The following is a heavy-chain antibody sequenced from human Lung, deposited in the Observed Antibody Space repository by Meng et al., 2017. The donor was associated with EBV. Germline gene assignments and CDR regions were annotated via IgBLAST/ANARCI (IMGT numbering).Heavy chain of an antibody. V-gene: IGHV3-53*01. D-gene: IGHD4-17*01. CDR3: ARAPLTYDDYGGY. CDR1: GFTVSSNY. J-gene: IGHJ4*02. CDR2: IYSGGST. Sequence: VELGERGGGVIQPGGSLRISCAASGFTVSSNYISWVRHAPGKGVEWVSIIYSGGSTYYADSVKGRFTVSRDNSKNTLYLQMNNVRAEDTAVYYCARAPLTYDDYGGYWGQGTLVTVSS.